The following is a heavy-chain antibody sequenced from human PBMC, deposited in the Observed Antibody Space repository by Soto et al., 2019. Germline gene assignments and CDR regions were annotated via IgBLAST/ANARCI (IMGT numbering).Heavy chain of an antibody. J-gene: IGHJ6*03. CDR2: INHSGST. CDR3: ARERALYCSGGSCSHVRSYYYYYMDV. CDR1: GGSFSGYY. D-gene: IGHD2-15*01. Sequence: SETLSLTCAVYGGSFSGYYWSWIRQPPGKGLEWIGEINHSGSTNYNPSLKSRVTISVDTSKNQFSLKLSSVTAADTAVYYCARERALYCSGGSCSHVRSYYYYYMDVWGKGTTVTVSS. V-gene: IGHV4-34*01.